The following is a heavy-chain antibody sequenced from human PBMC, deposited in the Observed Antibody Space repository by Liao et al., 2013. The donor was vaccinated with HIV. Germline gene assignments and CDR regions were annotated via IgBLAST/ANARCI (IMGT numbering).Heavy chain of an antibody. J-gene: IGHJ6*03. CDR1: GGSISNGDYY. CDR2: IYYSGST. D-gene: IGHD5-18*01. CDR3: ARVGYNLGTVLYYMDV. V-gene: IGHV4-30-4*08. Sequence: QVQLQESGPGLVKPSQTLSLSCTVSGGSISNGDYYWSWIRQPPGKGLEWIGYIYYSGSTSYNQSLKSRVTMSLDTSKNQFSLKLTSMTAADTAVYYCARVGYNLGTVLYYMDVWAKGTTVIVSS.